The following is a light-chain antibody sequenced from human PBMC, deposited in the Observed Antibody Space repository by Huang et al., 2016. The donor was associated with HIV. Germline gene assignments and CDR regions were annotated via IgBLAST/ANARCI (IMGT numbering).Light chain of an antibody. J-gene: IGKJ5*01. Sequence: AVQLTQSPSSLSASVGDTVIISCRASQDIGTSLAWYQQRTGRAPKHLISAASTLQTGVPSRFSGDSAGTYFTLFITNLQPEDFATYYCQQLHTYPITCGQGTRLDMK. V-gene: IGKV1-13*02. CDR3: QQLHTYPIT. CDR2: AAS. CDR1: QDIGTS.